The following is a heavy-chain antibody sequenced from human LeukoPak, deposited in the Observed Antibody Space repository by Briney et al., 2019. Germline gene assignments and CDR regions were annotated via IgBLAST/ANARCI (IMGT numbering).Heavy chain of an antibody. V-gene: IGHV4-59*01. CDR2: IYYSGST. J-gene: IGHJ4*02. CDR3: ARVTGYRIEDYFDY. CDR1: GVSISSYY. D-gene: IGHD6-13*01. Sequence: SETLSLTCTVSGVSISSYYWSWIRQPPGKGLEWIGNIYYSGSTNYNPSLKSRVTISVETSKNEFSLKLRSVTAADTAVYYCARVTGYRIEDYFDYWGQGTLVTVSS.